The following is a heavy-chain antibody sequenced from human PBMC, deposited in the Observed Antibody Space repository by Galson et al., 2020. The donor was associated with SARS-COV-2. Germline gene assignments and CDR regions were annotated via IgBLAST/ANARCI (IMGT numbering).Heavy chain of an antibody. CDR2: IDHSGTT. J-gene: IGHJ4*02. CDR1: GGSFNDYY. V-gene: IGHV4-34*01. Sequence: SETLSLTCVVYGGSFNDYYWTWIRQPPGKGLEWIGEIDHSGTTNSNPSLKSRVTISIDTSKNQFSLKLNSVTAADTAVYYCARADTLGIDYWGQGALVTV. CDR3: ARADTLGIDY. D-gene: IGHD7-27*01.